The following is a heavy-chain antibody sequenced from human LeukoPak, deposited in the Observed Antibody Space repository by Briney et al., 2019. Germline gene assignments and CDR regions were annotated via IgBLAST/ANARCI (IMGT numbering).Heavy chain of an antibody. CDR2: IQYDGSNK. V-gene: IGHV3-30*02. CDR3: AKFADDYYDSSDYYDDY. J-gene: IGHJ4*02. Sequence: PGGSLRLSCAASGFTFSNHWMGWVRQAPGKGLEWVAFIQYDGSNKYYADSVKGRFTISRDNSKNTLYLQMNSLRTEDTAVYYCAKFADDYYDSSDYYDDYWGQGTLVTVSS. D-gene: IGHD3-22*01. CDR1: GFTFSNHW.